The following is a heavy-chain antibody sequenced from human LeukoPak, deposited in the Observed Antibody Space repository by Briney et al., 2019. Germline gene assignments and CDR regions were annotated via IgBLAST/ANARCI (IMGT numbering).Heavy chain of an antibody. V-gene: IGHV1-69*04. J-gene: IGHJ4*02. CDR1: GGTFSSYA. D-gene: IGHD2-2*01. CDR3: ARDPDQGSDFDY. Sequence: GASVKVSCKASGGTFSSYAISWVRQAPGQGLEWMGRIIPILGIANYAQKFQGRVTITADKSTSTAYMELSSLRSEDTAVYYCARDPDQGSDFDYWGQGTLVTVSS. CDR2: IIPILGIA.